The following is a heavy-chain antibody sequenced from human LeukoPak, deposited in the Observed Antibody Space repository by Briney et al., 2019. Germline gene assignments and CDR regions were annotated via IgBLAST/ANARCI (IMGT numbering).Heavy chain of an antibody. D-gene: IGHD4-17*01. CDR3: AKKKGPRGDGDPIDY. Sequence: GGSLRLSCAASGFIFSDYGMHWVRQAPGKGLEWVSAISGSGGSTYYADSVKGRFTISRDNSKNTLYLQMNSLRAEDTAVYYCAKKKGPRGDGDPIDYWGQGTLVTVSS. CDR1: GFIFSDYG. CDR2: ISGSGGST. J-gene: IGHJ4*02. V-gene: IGHV3-23*01.